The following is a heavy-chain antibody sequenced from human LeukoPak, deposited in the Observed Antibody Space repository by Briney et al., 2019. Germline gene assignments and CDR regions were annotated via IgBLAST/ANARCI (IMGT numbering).Heavy chain of an antibody. D-gene: IGHD3-10*01. CDR3: ARVSYGSGSYYNPPDY. CDR2: TVGSGPDT. CDR1: GFTFSSYA. Sequence: GGSLRLSCAASGFTFSSYAMSWVRQTPGKGLEWVSATVGSGPDTYHADSVKGRFTISRDNAKNSLYLQMNSLRAEDTALYHCARVSYGSGSYYNPPDYWGQGTLVTVSS. V-gene: IGHV3-23*01. J-gene: IGHJ4*02.